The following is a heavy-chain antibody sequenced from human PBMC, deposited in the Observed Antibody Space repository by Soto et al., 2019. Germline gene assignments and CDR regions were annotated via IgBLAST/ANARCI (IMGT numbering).Heavy chain of an antibody. J-gene: IGHJ5*02. CDR2: INAGNGNT. V-gene: IGHV1-3*01. D-gene: IGHD3-10*01. Sequence: GASVKVSCKASGYTLTSYAMHWVRQAPGQRLEWMGWINAGNGNTKYSQKFQGRVTITRDTSASTAYMELSSLRSEDTAVYYCARGVGSGSYYNQYNWFDPWGQGTLVTVSS. CDR3: ARGVGSGSYYNQYNWFDP. CDR1: GYTLTSYA.